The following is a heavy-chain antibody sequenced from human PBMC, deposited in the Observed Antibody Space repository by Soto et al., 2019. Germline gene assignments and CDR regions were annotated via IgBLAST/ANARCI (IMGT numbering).Heavy chain of an antibody. J-gene: IGHJ5*02. Sequence: GASVKVSCKASGYTFTSYGISWVRQAPGQGLEWMGWISAYNGNTNYAQKLQGRVTMTTDTSTSTAYMELRSLRSDDTAVYYCAREKTPDCSSTSCYFGNWFYPWGQGTLVTVSS. D-gene: IGHD2-2*01. CDR3: AREKTPDCSSTSCYFGNWFYP. CDR1: GYTFTSYG. V-gene: IGHV1-18*01. CDR2: ISAYNGNT.